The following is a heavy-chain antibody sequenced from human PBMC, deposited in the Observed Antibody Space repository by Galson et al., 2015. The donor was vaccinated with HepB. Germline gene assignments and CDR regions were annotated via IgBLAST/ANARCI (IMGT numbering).Heavy chain of an antibody. Sequence: ETLSLTCGVYGGSFSGYYWSWIRQPPGKGLEWIGYIYYSGSTNYNPSLKSRVTISVDTSKNQFSLKLSSVTAADTAVYYCARDSYGDYSEGYFDYWGQGTLVTVSS. CDR1: GGSFSGYY. CDR2: IYYSGST. V-gene: IGHV4-59*01. J-gene: IGHJ4*02. D-gene: IGHD4-17*01. CDR3: ARDSYGDYSEGYFDY.